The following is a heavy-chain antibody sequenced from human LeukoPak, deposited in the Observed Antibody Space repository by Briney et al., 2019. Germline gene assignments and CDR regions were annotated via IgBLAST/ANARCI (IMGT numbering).Heavy chain of an antibody. CDR3: ARMVGEQLPHRGDYMDV. V-gene: IGHV4-59*01. Sequence: SETLSLTCTVSGGSISSYYWSWIRQPPGKGLEWIGYIYYSGSTNYNPSLKSRVTISVDTSKNQFSLKLSSVTAADTAVYYCARMVGEQLPHRGDYMDVWGKGTTVTISS. CDR1: GGSISSYY. CDR2: IYYSGST. D-gene: IGHD6-13*01. J-gene: IGHJ6*03.